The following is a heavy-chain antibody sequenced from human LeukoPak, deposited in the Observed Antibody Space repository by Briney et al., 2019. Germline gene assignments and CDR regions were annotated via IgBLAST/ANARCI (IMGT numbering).Heavy chain of an antibody. CDR1: GFTFSDYY. Sequence: GGSLRLSCAASGFTFSDYYMSWIRQPPGKGREWVSAISGSGDSTYHADSVRGRFTISTDNSKNTMDLQMNSLRAEDTAVYYCAKRLSYYYDRSRYPDYFQRWGQGTLVTASS. CDR2: ISGSGDST. V-gene: IGHV3-23*01. J-gene: IGHJ1*01. D-gene: IGHD3-22*01. CDR3: AKRLSYYYDRSRYPDYFQR.